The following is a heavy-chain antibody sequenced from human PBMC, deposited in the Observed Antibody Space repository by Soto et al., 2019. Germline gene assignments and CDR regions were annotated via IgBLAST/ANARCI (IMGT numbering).Heavy chain of an antibody. CDR3: TGEVASGY. D-gene: IGHD2-8*02. Sequence: QVQLVESGGGVVQPGRSLRLSCAVSGFTVSTYGMHWVCQAPGKGLEWVAVISRDGGTKYYADSVKGRFTISRDNSRNKLFLEMNSLRSDDMAVYYCTGEVASGYWGQGTLVTVSS. J-gene: IGHJ4*02. CDR2: ISRDGGTK. V-gene: IGHV3-30*03. CDR1: GFTVSTYG.